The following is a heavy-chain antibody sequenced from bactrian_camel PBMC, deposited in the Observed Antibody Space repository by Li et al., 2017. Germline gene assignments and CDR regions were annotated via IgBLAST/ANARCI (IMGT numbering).Heavy chain of an antibody. V-gene: IGHV3S53*01. Sequence: HVQLVESGGGSVQAGGSLRLSCAASASSNTLRRVSMGWFRQAPGKEREGVAAIEYDSSTTYADSVKGRFTISKDSAELTVYLQMNNLKPEDTAMYYCAADPAFPWSGDSCQDRADWAISGGNYWGQGTQVTVS. D-gene: IGHD6*01. CDR3: AADPAFPWSGDSCQDRADWAISGGNY. CDR1: ASSNTLRRVS. J-gene: IGHJ4*01. CDR2: IEYDSST.